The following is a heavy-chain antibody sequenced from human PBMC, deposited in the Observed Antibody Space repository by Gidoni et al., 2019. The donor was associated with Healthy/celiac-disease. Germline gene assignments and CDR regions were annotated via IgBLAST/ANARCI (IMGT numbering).Heavy chain of an antibody. Sequence: QLQLQESGPGLVKPSETLSLTCTVSGGSISSYYWSWIRQPPAKGLEWIGYIYYSGSTNYNPSLKSRVTMSVDTSKNQFSLKLSSVTAADTAVYYCASLYGDYDAWFDPWGQGTLVTVSS. D-gene: IGHD4-17*01. J-gene: IGHJ5*02. CDR2: IYYSGST. CDR3: ASLYGDYDAWFDP. CDR1: GGSISSYY. V-gene: IGHV4-59*01.